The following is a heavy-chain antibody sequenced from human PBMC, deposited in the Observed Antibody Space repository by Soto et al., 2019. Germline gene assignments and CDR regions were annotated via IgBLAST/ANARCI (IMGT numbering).Heavy chain of an antibody. CDR3: ARGNSGDDDEFDY. Sequence: GASVKVSCKATGYTFTGYYIHWVRQAPGQGLEWMGWINPKSGGTYYVQKYQGRVTMTRDTSMSSAYMELSRLRVDDTATYYCARGNSGDDDEFDYWGQGTPVTVPQ. V-gene: IGHV1-2*02. D-gene: IGHD5-12*01. CDR1: GYTFTGYY. CDR2: INPKSGGT. J-gene: IGHJ4*02.